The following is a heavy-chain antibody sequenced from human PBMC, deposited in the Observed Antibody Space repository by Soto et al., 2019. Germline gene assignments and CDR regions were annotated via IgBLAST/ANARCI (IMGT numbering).Heavy chain of an antibody. V-gene: IGHV4-59*01. J-gene: IGHJ4*02. CDR1: GGPISSYY. CDR2: IYYSGST. CDR3: ARNSGWSIRSRYFDY. D-gene: IGHD6-19*01. Sequence: PSETLSLTCTVSGGPISSYYWSWIRQHPGKGLEWIGYIYYSGSTNYNPSLKSRVTISVDTSKNQFSLKLSSVTAADTAVYYFARNSGWSIRSRYFDYWGQGTLVTVSS.